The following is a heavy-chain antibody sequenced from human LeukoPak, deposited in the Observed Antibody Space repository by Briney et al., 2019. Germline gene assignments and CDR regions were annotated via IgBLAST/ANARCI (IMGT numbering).Heavy chain of an antibody. J-gene: IGHJ4*02. D-gene: IGHD3-16*01. Sequence: GASVKVSCKASGYTFTSYGISWVRQAPGQGLEWMGCISAYNGNTNYAQKLQGRVTMTTDTSTSTAYMELRSLRSDDTAVYYCARDNDSRDPPHFDYWGQGTLVTVSS. CDR2: ISAYNGNT. V-gene: IGHV1-18*01. CDR3: ARDNDSRDPPHFDY. CDR1: GYTFTSYG.